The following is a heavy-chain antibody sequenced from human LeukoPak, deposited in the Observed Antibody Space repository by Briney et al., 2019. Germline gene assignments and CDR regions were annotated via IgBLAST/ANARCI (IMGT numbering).Heavy chain of an antibody. V-gene: IGHV4-59*01. CDR2: VYHSGST. Sequence: SETLSLTCTVSGDSMSVYYWSWIRQPPGKGLEYIGYVYHSGSTDCNPSLEGRVTISMDTSKSQVSLKLYSVTAADTAVYYCARDTSAWVLWGQGTLVTVSS. CDR1: GDSMSVYY. J-gene: IGHJ1*01. CDR3: ARDTSAWVL. D-gene: IGHD6-19*01.